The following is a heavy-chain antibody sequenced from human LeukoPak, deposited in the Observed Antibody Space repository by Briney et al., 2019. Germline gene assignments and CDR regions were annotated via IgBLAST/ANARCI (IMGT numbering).Heavy chain of an antibody. D-gene: IGHD5-24*01. J-gene: IGHJ6*03. CDR3: ARDRMATTNSADQPSYYYYYMDV. Sequence: ASVKVSCKASGYTFSSYDISWVRQAPGQGLEWMGGIIPIFGTANYAQKFQGRVTITADKSTSTAYMELSSLRSEDTAVYYCARDRMATTNSADQPSYYYYYMDVWGKGTTVTVSS. CDR1: GYTFSSYD. V-gene: IGHV1-69*06. CDR2: IIPIFGTA.